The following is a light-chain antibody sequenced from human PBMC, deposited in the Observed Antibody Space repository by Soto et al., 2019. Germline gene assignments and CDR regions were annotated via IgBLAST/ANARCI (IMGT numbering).Light chain of an antibody. CDR2: DAS. CDR3: QQRSNWPFT. Sequence: EIVLTQSPATLSLSPGERASLSCRASQIVSSYLSWYQQKPGQAPRLLIYDASNRATGIPARFSGSGSGTDFTLTISSLEPEDFAVYYCQQRSNWPFTFGGGTKVDIK. J-gene: IGKJ4*01. V-gene: IGKV3-11*01. CDR1: QIVSSY.